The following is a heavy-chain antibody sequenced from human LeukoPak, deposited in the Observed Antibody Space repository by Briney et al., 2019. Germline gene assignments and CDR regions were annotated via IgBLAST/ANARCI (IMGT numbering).Heavy chain of an antibody. CDR2: ISGYNGNT. Sequence: EASVKVSCKASGYTFTSYGITWVRQAPGQGLEWMGWISGYNGNTNYAQKLQGRVTMTTDTSTSTAYMELRSLRSDNTAVYYCARDRWELPTSLGYWGQGTLVTVSS. CDR1: GYTFTSYG. J-gene: IGHJ4*02. D-gene: IGHD1-26*01. CDR3: ARDRWELPTSLGY. V-gene: IGHV1-18*01.